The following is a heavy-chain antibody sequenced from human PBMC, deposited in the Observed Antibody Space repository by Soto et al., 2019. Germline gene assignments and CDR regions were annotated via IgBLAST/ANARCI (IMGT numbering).Heavy chain of an antibody. D-gene: IGHD4-4*01. CDR2: INHSGST. Sequence: SETLSLTCAVYGGSFSGYYWSWIRQPPGKGLEWIGEINHSGSTNYNPSLKSRVTISVDTSKNQFSLKLSSVTAADTAVYYCARAPIRGSNYVGYWGQGTLVTVSS. V-gene: IGHV4-34*01. CDR3: ARAPIRGSNYVGY. J-gene: IGHJ4*02. CDR1: GGSFSGYY.